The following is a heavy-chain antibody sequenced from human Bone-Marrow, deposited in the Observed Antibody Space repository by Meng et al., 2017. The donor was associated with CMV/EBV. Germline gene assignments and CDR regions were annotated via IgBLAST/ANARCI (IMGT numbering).Heavy chain of an antibody. CDR3: AKVWSYYDVWSGRDV. Sequence: SLSLTCAASGLPFSSYGMHWVRQAPGRGLEWVAFIRYDGSNKYYADSVKGRFTISRDNSKNTLYLQMNSLRAEDTAVYYCAKVWSYYDVWSGRDVWGQGTTVTVSS. CDR1: GLPFSSYG. CDR2: IRYDGSNK. D-gene: IGHD3-3*01. J-gene: IGHJ6*02. V-gene: IGHV3-30*02.